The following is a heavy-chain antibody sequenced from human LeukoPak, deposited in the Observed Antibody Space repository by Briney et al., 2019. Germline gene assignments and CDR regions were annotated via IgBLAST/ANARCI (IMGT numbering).Heavy chain of an antibody. CDR1: GFTFSSYA. CDR2: ISYDGGNK. V-gene: IGHV3-30-3*01. CDR3: ARDRPGIAAAGLDY. D-gene: IGHD6-13*01. J-gene: IGHJ4*02. Sequence: PGRSLRLSCAASGFTFSSYAMHWVRQAPGKGLEWVAVISYDGGNKYYADSVKGRFTISRDNSKNTLYLQMNSLRAEDTAVYYCARDRPGIAAAGLDYWGQGTLVTVSS.